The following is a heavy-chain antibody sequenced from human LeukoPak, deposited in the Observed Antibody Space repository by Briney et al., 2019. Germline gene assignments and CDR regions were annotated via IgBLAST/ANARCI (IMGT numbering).Heavy chain of an antibody. V-gene: IGHV3-20*04. CDR1: GFTFDDYG. Sequence: GGSLRLSCAASGFTFDDYGMSWVRQAPGKGLEWVSGINWNGGSTGYADSVKGRFTISRDNAKNSLYLQMNSLRAEDTAVYYCAKDMRYSGSHGWTFDYWGQGTLVTVSS. CDR2: INWNGGST. CDR3: AKDMRYSGSHGWTFDY. D-gene: IGHD1-26*01. J-gene: IGHJ4*02.